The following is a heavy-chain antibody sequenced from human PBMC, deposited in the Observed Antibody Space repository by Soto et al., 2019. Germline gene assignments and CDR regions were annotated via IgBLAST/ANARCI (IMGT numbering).Heavy chain of an antibody. V-gene: IGHV4-39*01. CDR2: IYYSGSI. Sequence: SETLSLTCTVSGGSLSSSSYYWGWIRQPPGKGLEWIGSIYYSGSIYHNPSLKSRISTSVDTSKNQFSLKLNSVTAADTALYYCARLLYDRSGYYYFDYWGRGTLVTVSS. J-gene: IGHJ4*02. CDR3: ARLLYDRSGYYYFDY. CDR1: GGSLSSSSYY. D-gene: IGHD3-22*01.